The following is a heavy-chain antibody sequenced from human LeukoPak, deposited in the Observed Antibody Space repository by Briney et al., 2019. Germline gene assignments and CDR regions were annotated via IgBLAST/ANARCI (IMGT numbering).Heavy chain of an antibody. D-gene: IGHD3-3*01. V-gene: IGHV3-48*03. CDR3: ARDRLPSHQDDFDY. CDR1: GFTFSSYE. CDR2: ISSSGFTT. J-gene: IGHJ4*02. Sequence: PGGSLRLSCAASGFTFSSYEMNWVRQAPGTGLEWVSYISSSGFTTYYADSMKGRFTISRYNSKNTLYLQMNSLRPEDTAVYYCARDRLPSHQDDFDYWGQGTLVTVSS.